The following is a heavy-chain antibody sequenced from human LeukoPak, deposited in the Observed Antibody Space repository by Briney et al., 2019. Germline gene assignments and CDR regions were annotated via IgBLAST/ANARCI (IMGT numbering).Heavy chain of an antibody. CDR2: MSTSGSTI. Sequence: GGSLRLSCAASGFKFSDYYMSWIRQAPGKGMEWVSHMSTSGSTIDYAGSVKGRFTISRDNVKNSLYLEMTSLRADDTAVHYCARDLSDYDYTWGSFRPPGYYDYWGQGTLVTVSS. CDR3: ARDLSDYDYTWGSFRPPGYYDY. CDR1: GFKFSDYY. D-gene: IGHD3-16*02. V-gene: IGHV3-11*01. J-gene: IGHJ4*02.